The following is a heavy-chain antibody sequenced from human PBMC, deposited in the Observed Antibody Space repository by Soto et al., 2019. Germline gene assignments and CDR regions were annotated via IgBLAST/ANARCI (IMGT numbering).Heavy chain of an antibody. D-gene: IGHD3-10*01. CDR1: GFTSSSFV. V-gene: IGHV3-30*18. CDR3: AKERGVLDAFDI. J-gene: IGHJ3*02. CDR2: ISSDGNNQ. Sequence: QVQLVESGGGVVQPGRSLRLSCAPSGFTSSSFVIHWVRQAPGKGLEWLAVISSDGNNQYYADSVKGRFTISRDNSKNTLYLQVNSLRAEDTAVYFCAKERGVLDAFDIWGQGTMVTVSS.